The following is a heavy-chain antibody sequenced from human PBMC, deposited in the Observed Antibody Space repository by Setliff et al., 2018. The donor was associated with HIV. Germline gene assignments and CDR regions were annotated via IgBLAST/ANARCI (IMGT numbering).Heavy chain of an antibody. J-gene: IGHJ4*02. Sequence: GPSVKVSCKASGYTFTSYYIHWVRQAPGQGLEWMGRINPSGGSTSYAQKFQGRVTMTRDTSTSTVYMELSSLRSEDTAMYYCARDHIAARSVDYWGQGTLVTVSS. CDR3: ARDHIAARSVDY. D-gene: IGHD6-6*01. V-gene: IGHV1-46*01. CDR1: GYTFTSYY. CDR2: INPSGGST.